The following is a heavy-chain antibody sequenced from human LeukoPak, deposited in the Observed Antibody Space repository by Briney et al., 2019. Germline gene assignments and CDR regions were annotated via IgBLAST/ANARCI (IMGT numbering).Heavy chain of an antibody. J-gene: IGHJ6*03. Sequence: PGGSLRLSCAAAGFTFSSYEMNWVRQAPGKGLEWVSYISSSGSTIYYADSVKGRFTISRDNAKNSLYLQMNSLRAEDTAVYYCARDNSGSYYDILTGRYYYYMDVWGKGTTVTISS. V-gene: IGHV3-48*03. CDR1: GFTFSSYE. CDR2: ISSSGSTI. D-gene: IGHD3-9*01. CDR3: ARDNSGSYYDILTGRYYYYMDV.